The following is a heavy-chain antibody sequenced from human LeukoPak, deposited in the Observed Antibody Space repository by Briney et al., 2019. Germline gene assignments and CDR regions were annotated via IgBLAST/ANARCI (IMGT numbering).Heavy chain of an antibody. V-gene: IGHV3-30*18. J-gene: IGHJ4*02. CDR3: AKEYSGYDCDY. CDR1: GFTFSSYG. D-gene: IGHD5-12*01. Sequence: GGSLRLSCEASGFTFSSYGMHWVRQAPGKGLEWEAVIAYDGSNKYYGDSVKGRFTISRDNSKNTLYLQMNSLRAEDTAVYYCAKEYSGYDCDYWGQGTLVTVSS. CDR2: IAYDGSNK.